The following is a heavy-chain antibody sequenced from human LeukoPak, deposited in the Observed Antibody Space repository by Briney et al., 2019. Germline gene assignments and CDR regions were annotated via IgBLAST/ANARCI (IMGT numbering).Heavy chain of an antibody. V-gene: IGHV3-66*04. J-gene: IGHJ4*02. Sequence: GGSLRLSCAASGFTFSSYAMNWVRQAPGKGLEWVSVIYSGGSTYYADSVKGRFTISRDNSKNTLYLQMKSLRAEDTAVYYCARLHSFDYWGQGTLVTVSS. CDR3: ARLHSFDY. CDR1: GFTFSSYA. CDR2: IYSGGST.